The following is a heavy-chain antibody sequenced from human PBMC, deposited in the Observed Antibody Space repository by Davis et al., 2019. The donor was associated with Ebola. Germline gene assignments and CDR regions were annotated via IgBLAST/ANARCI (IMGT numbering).Heavy chain of an antibody. Sequence: GESLKISCAASGFTFTNYAMSWVRQAPGRGLEWVANIKSDGSEKSYVDSVKGRFTISRDNAKNSLYLQMNSLRVEDTAVYYCARDLDYHEGGGDFDAFDMWGQGTMVTVSS. CDR2: IKSDGSEK. D-gene: IGHD2-21*02. J-gene: IGHJ3*02. V-gene: IGHV3-7*01. CDR1: GFTFTNYA. CDR3: ARDLDYHEGGGDFDAFDM.